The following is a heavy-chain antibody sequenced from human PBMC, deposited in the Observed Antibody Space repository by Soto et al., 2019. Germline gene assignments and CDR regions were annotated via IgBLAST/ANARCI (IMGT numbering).Heavy chain of an antibody. V-gene: IGHV3-23*01. CDR1: GFTFSSYA. J-gene: IGHJ4*02. D-gene: IGHD3-9*01. CDR2: ISGSGGST. CDR3: AKDPNRIYEVYDILTGYPIGCYFDY. Sequence: GGSLRLSCAASGFTFSSYAMSWVRQAPGKGLEWVSAISGSGGSTYYADSVKGRFTISRDNSKNTLYLQMNSLRAEDTAVYYCAKDPNRIYEVYDILTGYPIGCYFDYWGQGTLVTVSS.